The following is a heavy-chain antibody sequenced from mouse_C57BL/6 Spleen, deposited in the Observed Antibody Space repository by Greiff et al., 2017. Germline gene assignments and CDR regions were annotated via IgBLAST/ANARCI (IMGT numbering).Heavy chain of an antibody. Sequence: QVQLQQPGAELVRPGSSVKLSCKASGYTFTSYWMDWVKQRPGQGLEWIGNIYPSDSETHYNQKFKDKATLTVDKSSSTAYMQLSSLTSEDSAVYYCARSKWDGYDAMDYWGQGTSVTVSS. J-gene: IGHJ4*01. CDR3: ARSKWDGYDAMDY. D-gene: IGHD1-3*01. CDR1: GYTFTSYW. V-gene: IGHV1-61*01. CDR2: IYPSDSET.